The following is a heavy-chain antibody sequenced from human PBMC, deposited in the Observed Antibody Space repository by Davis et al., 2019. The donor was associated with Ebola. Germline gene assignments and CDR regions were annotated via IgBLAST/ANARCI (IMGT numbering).Heavy chain of an antibody. CDR3: ARDNWLDS. J-gene: IGHJ5*01. CDR2: ISLDGNTE. CDR1: GFTFSSYG. Sequence: GESLKISCAASGFTFSSYGMHWVRQAPGKGLEWVAAISLDGNTEYYADSVKGRFTISRDSPINTLYLQMDSLTGADTALYYCARDNWLDSWGQGTLVTVSS. V-gene: IGHV3-30*19.